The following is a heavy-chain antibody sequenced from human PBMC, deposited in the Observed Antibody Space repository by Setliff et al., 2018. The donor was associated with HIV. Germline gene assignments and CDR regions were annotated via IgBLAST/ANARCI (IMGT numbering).Heavy chain of an antibody. Sequence: GSLRLSCAASRFTFSSYAMSWVRQAPGKGLEWVSAISGSGGSTYYADSVEGRFTISRDNSKNTLYLQMSSLRAEDTAMYYCAKISGTFRYIDCWGQGTLVTVSS. CDR3: AKISGTFRYIDC. CDR1: RFTFSSYA. CDR2: ISGSGGST. J-gene: IGHJ4*02. D-gene: IGHD1-20*01. V-gene: IGHV3-23*01.